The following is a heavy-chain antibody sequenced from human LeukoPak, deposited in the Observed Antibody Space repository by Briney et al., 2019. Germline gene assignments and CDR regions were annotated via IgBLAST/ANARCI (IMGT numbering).Heavy chain of an antibody. CDR2: IADDSTAT. D-gene: IGHD3-10*01. Sequence: GVSLRLSCAASGVTFSGYGMNWVRQAPGKGLEWVSYIADDSTATYYPDSVKGRFTISRDNSKNTLSLLMNSLRAEDTAVYYCARGSFGTHWYFDLWGRGTLVTVSS. J-gene: IGHJ2*01. CDR3: ARGSFGTHWYFDL. V-gene: IGHV3-23*01. CDR1: GVTFSGYG.